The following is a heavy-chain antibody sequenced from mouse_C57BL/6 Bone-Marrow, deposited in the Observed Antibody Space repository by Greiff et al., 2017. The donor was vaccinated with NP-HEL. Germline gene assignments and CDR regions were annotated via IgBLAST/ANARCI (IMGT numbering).Heavy chain of an antibody. J-gene: IGHJ2*01. CDR3: ARGETWGY. CDR1: GYTFTSST. Sequence: QVQLQQSGAELARPGDSVKMSCKASGYTFTSSTMHWVKQRPGQGLEWIGYINPSSGYPKYNQKFKDKATLTADKSSSTAYMQLSSLTSEDSAVYYCARGETWGYWGQGTTLTVSS. CDR2: INPSSGYP. V-gene: IGHV1-4*01.